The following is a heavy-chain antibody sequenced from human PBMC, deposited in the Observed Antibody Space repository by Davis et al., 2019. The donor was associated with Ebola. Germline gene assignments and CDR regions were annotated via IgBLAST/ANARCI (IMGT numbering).Heavy chain of an antibody. Sequence: PGGSLRLSCAASGFTFTDYAMSWVRQAPGKGLEWVSRISSGSDNKDYADSVKGRFTISRDNSKNTLYLQMNSLRAEDTAVYYCAKDYLGSLRGYGDYEDDYWGQGSLVTVSS. V-gene: IGHV3-23*01. D-gene: IGHD4-17*01. CDR1: GFTFTDYA. J-gene: IGHJ4*02. CDR2: ISSGSDNK. CDR3: AKDYLGSLRGYGDYEDDY.